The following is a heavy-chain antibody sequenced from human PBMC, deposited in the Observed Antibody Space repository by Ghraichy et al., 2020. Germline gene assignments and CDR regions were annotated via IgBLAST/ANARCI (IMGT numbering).Heavy chain of an antibody. CDR2: ISSSGSTI. Sequence: GESLNISCAASGFTFSDYYMSWIRQAPGKGLEWVSYISSSGSTIYYADSVKGRFTISRDNAKNSLYLQMNSLRAEDTAVYYCAREAWLQYFDYWGQGTLVTVS. D-gene: IGHD5-24*01. J-gene: IGHJ4*02. CDR3: AREAWLQYFDY. CDR1: GFTFSDYY. V-gene: IGHV3-11*01.